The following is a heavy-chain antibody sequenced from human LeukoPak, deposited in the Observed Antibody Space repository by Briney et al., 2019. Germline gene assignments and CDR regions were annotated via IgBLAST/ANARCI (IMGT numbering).Heavy chain of an antibody. J-gene: IGHJ4*02. Sequence: SETLSLTCTVSGYSISSDYYWGWIRQPPGKGLEWIGSMYYSGSTYYNPSLKSRVTISLDTSKNQFSLKLSSVTAADTAVYYCARDPPAAAGDYWGQGTLVIVSS. CDR1: GYSISSDYY. CDR2: MYYSGST. V-gene: IGHV4-38-2*02. CDR3: ARDPPAAAGDY. D-gene: IGHD6-13*01.